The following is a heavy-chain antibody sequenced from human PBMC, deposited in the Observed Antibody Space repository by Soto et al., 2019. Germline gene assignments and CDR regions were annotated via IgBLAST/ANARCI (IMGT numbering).Heavy chain of an antibody. V-gene: IGHV4-31*03. Sequence: PSETLSLTCTVSGGSIRSGGYYWSWVRQSPRRGLEWIGNIYCSGSTYYNPSLKSRLTISVDTSKNQFSLNLSSVTAADTAVYYCARDRLMATAGTARHYFGLDVWRQGTTVTVSS. CDR1: GGSIRSGGYY. J-gene: IGHJ6*02. D-gene: IGHD5-18*01. CDR2: IYCSGST. CDR3: ARDRLMATAGTARHYFGLDV.